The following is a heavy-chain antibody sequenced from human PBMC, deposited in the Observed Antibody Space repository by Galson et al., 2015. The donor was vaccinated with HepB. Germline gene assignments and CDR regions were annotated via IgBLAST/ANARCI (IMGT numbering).Heavy chain of an antibody. CDR1: GYTFTSYD. J-gene: IGHJ5*02. CDR2: MNPNSGNT. D-gene: IGHD5-12*01. V-gene: IGHV1-8*01. CDR3: ARGRRRYSGYDDNWFDP. Sequence: SVKVSCKASGYTFTSYDINWVRQATGQGLEWMGWMNPNSGNTGYAQKFQGRVTMTRNTSISTAYMELSSLRSEDTAVYYCARGRRRYSGYDDNWFDPWGQGTLVTVSS.